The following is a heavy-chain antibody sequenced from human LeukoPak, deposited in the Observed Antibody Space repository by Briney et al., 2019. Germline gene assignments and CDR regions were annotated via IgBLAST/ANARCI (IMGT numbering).Heavy chain of an antibody. Sequence: PSETLFLTCTISGVSINDHHWAWIRQSAGKGLEWIGHIYISGTTDYKPSLRSRVTISLDMSKNSFSLRLNSVTAADTAIYFCAREYDFWTGTDFSRGWLDPWGQGILVTVSS. CDR2: IYISGTT. D-gene: IGHD3-3*01. J-gene: IGHJ5*02. V-gene: IGHV4-4*07. CDR3: AREYDFWTGTDFSRGWLDP. CDR1: GVSINDHH.